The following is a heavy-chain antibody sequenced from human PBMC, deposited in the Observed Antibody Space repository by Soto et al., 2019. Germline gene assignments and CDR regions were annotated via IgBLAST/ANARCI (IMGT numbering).Heavy chain of an antibody. V-gene: IGHV3-21*01. J-gene: IGHJ4*02. D-gene: IGHD3-3*01. CDR3: ARCRERDDFWSGSPPFIY. CDR2: ISSSSSYI. Sequence: GGSLRLSCAASGFTFSSYSMNWVRQAPGKGLEWVSSISSSSSYIYYADSVKGRFTISRDNAKNSLYLQMNSLRAEDTAVYYCARCRERDDFWSGSPPFIYWGQGTLVTVSS. CDR1: GFTFSSYS.